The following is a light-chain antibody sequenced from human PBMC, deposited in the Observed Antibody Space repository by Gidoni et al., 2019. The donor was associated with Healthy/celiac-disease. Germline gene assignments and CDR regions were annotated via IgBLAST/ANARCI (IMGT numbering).Light chain of an antibody. CDR1: VLGENY. CDR2: EDS. V-gene: IGLV3-22*01. J-gene: IGLJ2*01. CDR3: LSGDEDNPGV. Sequence: SYALTPLPSLSASPAQTASITCSGDVLGENYADWYQQKPGQAPELVIYEDSERYPGIPERVSGSTSGNTTTLTISRVLTEDEADYYCLSGDEDNPGVFGGGTKLTVL.